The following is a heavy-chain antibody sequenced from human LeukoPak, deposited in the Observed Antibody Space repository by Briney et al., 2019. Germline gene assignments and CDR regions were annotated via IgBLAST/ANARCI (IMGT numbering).Heavy chain of an antibody. D-gene: IGHD3-10*01. Sequence: GGSLRLSCVASGFTLNTYDINWVRQAPGRGRDWVSHISSSGSTTYYADSVKGRFTVSRDNDKSSLYLQMNSLRAEDTAVYYCAKGHITMVRGVIPTLFDYWGQGTLVTVSS. CDR1: GFTLNTYD. CDR2: ISSSGSTT. J-gene: IGHJ4*02. CDR3: AKGHITMVRGVIPTLFDY. V-gene: IGHV3-48*03.